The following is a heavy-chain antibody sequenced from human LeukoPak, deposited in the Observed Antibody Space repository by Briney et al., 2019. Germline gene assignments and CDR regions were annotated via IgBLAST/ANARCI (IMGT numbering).Heavy chain of an antibody. V-gene: IGHV5-51*01. D-gene: IGHD2-2*01. CDR1: GYSFTSYW. CDR2: IYPGDSDT. CDR3: ATVVSSQQPARWSFDY. J-gene: IGHJ4*02. Sequence: GESLQISCKGSGYSFTSYWIGWVRQMPGKGLEWMGIIYPGDSDTRYSPSFQGQVTISADKSISTAYLQWSSLKASDTAMYYCATVVSSQQPARWSFDYWGQGTLVTVSS.